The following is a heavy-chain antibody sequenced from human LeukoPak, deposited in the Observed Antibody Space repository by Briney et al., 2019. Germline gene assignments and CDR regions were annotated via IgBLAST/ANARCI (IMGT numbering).Heavy chain of an antibody. J-gene: IGHJ5*02. CDR1: GGSFSGYY. CDR3: ARVDYDILTGPSRFDP. CDR2: INHSGST. Sequence: SETLSLTCAVYGGSFSGYYWSWIRQPPGKGLEWIGEINHSGSTNYNPSLKSRVTTSVDTSKNQFSLKLSSVTAADTAVYYCARVDYDILTGPSRFDPWGQGTLVTVSS. D-gene: IGHD3-9*01. V-gene: IGHV4-34*01.